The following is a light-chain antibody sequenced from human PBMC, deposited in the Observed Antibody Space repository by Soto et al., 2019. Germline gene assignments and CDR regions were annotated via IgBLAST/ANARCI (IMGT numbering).Light chain of an antibody. CDR1: SSDVGGYNY. CDR2: EVS. Sequence: QSVLTQPPSASGSPGQSVTISCTGTSSDVGGYNYVSWYQQHPGKAPKLMIYEVSKRPSGVPDRFSGSKSGNTASLTVSGLXAEDEADYYCSSYAGSNAYVFGTGTKV. V-gene: IGLV2-8*01. CDR3: SSYAGSNAYV. J-gene: IGLJ1*01.